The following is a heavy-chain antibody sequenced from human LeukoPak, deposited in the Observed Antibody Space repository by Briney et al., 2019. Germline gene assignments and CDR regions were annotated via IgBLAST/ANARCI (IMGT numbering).Heavy chain of an antibody. CDR2: INWNGDST. V-gene: IGHV3-20*04. CDR3: ARDCTNGVCYGTDFDY. J-gene: IGHJ4*02. Sequence: GGPLRLSCAASGFTFDDYGMSWVRQAPGKGLEWVSGINWNGDSTHYADSVKGRFTISRDNSKNTLYLQMNSLRAEDTAVYYCARDCTNGVCYGTDFDYWGQGTLVTVSS. CDR1: GFTFDDYG. D-gene: IGHD2-8*01.